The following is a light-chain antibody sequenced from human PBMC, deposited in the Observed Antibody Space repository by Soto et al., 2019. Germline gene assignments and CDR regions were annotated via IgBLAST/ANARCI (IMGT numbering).Light chain of an antibody. Sequence: MLKQSAATRSLSQGERATLSWRASQSVSSYLAWYQQKPGQAPRLLIYDASTRATGIPARFSGSGSGTDGTLTITSLQTEDGAVYYGQQRSNWPPTFCQGTKV. V-gene: IGKV3-11*01. CDR2: DAS. J-gene: IGKJ1*01. CDR1: QSVSSY. CDR3: QQRSNWPPT.